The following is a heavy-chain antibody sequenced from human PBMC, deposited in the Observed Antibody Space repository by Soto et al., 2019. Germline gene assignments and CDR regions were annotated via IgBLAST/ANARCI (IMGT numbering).Heavy chain of an antibody. D-gene: IGHD2-2*01. Sequence: SETLSLTCAVYGGSFSGYYWSWIRQPPGKGLEWIGEINHSGSTNYNPSLKSRVTISVDTSKNQFSLKLSSVTAADTAVYYCARFGRYQLLQPYYYYYMDVWGKGTTVTVSS. J-gene: IGHJ6*03. V-gene: IGHV4-34*01. CDR1: GGSFSGYY. CDR2: INHSGST. CDR3: ARFGRYQLLQPYYYYYMDV.